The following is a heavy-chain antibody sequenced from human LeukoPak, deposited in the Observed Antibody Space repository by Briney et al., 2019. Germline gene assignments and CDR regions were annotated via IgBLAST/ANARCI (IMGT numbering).Heavy chain of an antibody. Sequence: PSETLSLTCTVSGGFISSYYWSWIRQPPGKGLGWIGYIYYSGSTNYNPSLKSRVTISVDTSKNQFSLKLSSVTAADTAVYYCAXXXXXXXWYGKDWYFDLWGRGTLVTVSS. J-gene: IGHJ2*01. V-gene: IGHV4-59*08. D-gene: IGHD6-13*01. CDR3: AXXXXXXXWYGKDWYFDL. CDR1: GGFISSYY. CDR2: IYYSGST.